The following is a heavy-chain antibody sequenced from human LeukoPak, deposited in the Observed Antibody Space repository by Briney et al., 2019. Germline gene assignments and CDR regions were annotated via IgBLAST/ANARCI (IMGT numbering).Heavy chain of an antibody. J-gene: IGHJ4*02. CDR1: GFTFSSYG. CDR3: AKDAVAGFYYFDY. D-gene: IGHD6-19*01. Sequence: HPGGSLRLSCAASGFTFSSYGMHWVRQAPGKGLEGVAVISYDGSNKYYADSVKGRFTISRDNSKNTLYLQMNSLRAEDTAVYYCAKDAVAGFYYFDYWGQGTLVTVSS. CDR2: ISYDGSNK. V-gene: IGHV3-30*18.